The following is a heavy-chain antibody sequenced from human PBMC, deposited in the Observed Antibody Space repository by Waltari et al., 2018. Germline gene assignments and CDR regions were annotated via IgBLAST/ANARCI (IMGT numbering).Heavy chain of an antibody. CDR2: ISHNGGDT. J-gene: IGHJ3*01. CDR3: TKDHNNVANALDF. CDR1: GFTFSTHA. V-gene: IGHV3-23*01. Sequence: EVQLLESGGGLVRPGGSLRLSCAASGFTFSTHAMTWVRQAPGRGLKWVSSISHNGGDTYYADSVKGRFTISRDNSKNTLYLQMNSLRAEDTAMYYCTKDHNNVANALDFWGQGTVVTVSS. D-gene: IGHD5-12*01.